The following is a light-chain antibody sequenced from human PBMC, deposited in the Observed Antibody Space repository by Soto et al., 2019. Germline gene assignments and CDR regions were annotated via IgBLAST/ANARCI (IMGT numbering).Light chain of an antibody. Sequence: DIQMTQSPASVPASVGDRVTITCRAGQHISTYLAWYQQKPGKAPKLLIYDASSLESGVPSRFSGSGSGTEFTLTISSLQPDDFATYYCQQYNSYSQAFGQGTKVEIK. CDR2: DAS. J-gene: IGKJ1*01. CDR1: QHISTY. CDR3: QQYNSYSQA. V-gene: IGKV1-5*01.